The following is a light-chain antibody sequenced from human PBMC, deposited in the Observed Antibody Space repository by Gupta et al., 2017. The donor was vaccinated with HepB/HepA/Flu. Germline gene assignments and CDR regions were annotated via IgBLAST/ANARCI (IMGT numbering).Light chain of an antibody. V-gene: IGKV3-20*01. CDR2: VAS. CDR1: QSVSNNW. J-gene: IGKJ1*01. CDR3: QQCGSSPRT. Sequence: EIVLTQSPGTLSLSPGERATLSCRASQSVSNNWLAWYQQKPGQTPRLLLYVASSRATGIPDRFSGSGSGTDFSLTISRLDPEDFAVYYCQQCGSSPRTFGQGTRVEIK.